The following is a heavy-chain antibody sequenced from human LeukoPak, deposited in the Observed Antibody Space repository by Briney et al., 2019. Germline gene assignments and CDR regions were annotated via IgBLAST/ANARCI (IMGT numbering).Heavy chain of an antibody. CDR3: ASGYDFWSGYYYYYMDV. J-gene: IGHJ6*03. CDR2: IYTSGST. Sequence: SETLSLTCTVSGGSISSGSYYWSWIRQPAGKGLEWIGRIYTSGSTNYNPSLKSRVTISIDTSKNQFSLKLSSVTAADTAVYYCASGYDFWSGYYYYYMDVWGKGTTVTVSS. V-gene: IGHV4-61*02. CDR1: GGSISSGSYY. D-gene: IGHD3-3*01.